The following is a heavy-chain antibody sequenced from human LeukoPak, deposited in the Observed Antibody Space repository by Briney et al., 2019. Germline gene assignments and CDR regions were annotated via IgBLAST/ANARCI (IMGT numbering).Heavy chain of an antibody. Sequence: SETLSLTCTVSGXSISYYYGSWIRQPPGKGLEWIGYIYYSGSTNYNPSLKSRLTISVDTSKNQFSLKLSSVTAADTAVYYCARTMHPDYFDYWGQGTLVTVSS. CDR3: ARTMHPDYFDY. J-gene: IGHJ4*02. V-gene: IGHV4-59*01. CDR1: GXSISYYY. D-gene: IGHD2-2*01. CDR2: IYYSGST.